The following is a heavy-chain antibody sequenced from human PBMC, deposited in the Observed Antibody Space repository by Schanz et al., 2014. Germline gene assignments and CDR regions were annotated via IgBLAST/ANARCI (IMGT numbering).Heavy chain of an antibody. J-gene: IGHJ4*02. CDR1: GFIFSDYY. CDR3: TADLWFGAVWGVW. CDR2: ISSGGTTT. V-gene: IGHV3-11*01. Sequence: QVQLVESGGGLVKPGGSLRLSCAASGFIFSDYYMAWIRQAPGKGPEYVSYISSGGTTTYHSDSVKGRFTISRDSAENSLYLQMNSRQPEDPAVYYCTADLWFGAVWGVWWGQGTLVTVSS. D-gene: IGHD3-10*01.